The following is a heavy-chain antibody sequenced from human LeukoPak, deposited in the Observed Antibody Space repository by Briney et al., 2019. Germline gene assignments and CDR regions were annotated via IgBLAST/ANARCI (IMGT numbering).Heavy chain of an antibody. CDR2: IYHSGST. D-gene: IGHD2-15*01. CDR3: ARRVQVVAENNWFDP. V-gene: IGHV4-30-2*02. CDR1: GGSISSGGYY. J-gene: IGHJ5*02. Sequence: SETLSLTCTVSGGSISSGGYYWSWIRQPPGKGLEWIGYIYHSGSTYYNPSLKSRVTISVDRSKNQFSLKLSSVTAADTAVYYCARRVQVVAENNWFDPWGQGTLVTVSS.